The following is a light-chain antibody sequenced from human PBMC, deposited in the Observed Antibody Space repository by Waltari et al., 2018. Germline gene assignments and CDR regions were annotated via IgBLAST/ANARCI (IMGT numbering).Light chain of an antibody. CDR2: EVS. CDR3: SSYTTSSTLV. Sequence: QSALTQPASVSGSPGQSITISCSGTDSDVGAYDFVSWYQQHPGKAPHLIIYEVSNRPSGISNRFSASKSGNTASLTISGLQAEDEADYYCSSYTTSSTLVFGGGTKLTVL. CDR1: DSDVGAYDF. V-gene: IGLV2-14*01. J-gene: IGLJ2*01.